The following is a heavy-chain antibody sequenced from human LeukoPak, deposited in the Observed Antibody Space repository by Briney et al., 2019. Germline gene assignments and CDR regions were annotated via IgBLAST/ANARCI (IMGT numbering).Heavy chain of an antibody. CDR3: ARDAGYSSYMDV. V-gene: IGHV4-59*01. Sequence: SETLSLTGTVSGGSISSYYWSWIRQPPGKGLEWIGYIYYSGSTNYNPSLKSRVTISVDTSKNQFSLKLSSVTAADTAVYYCARDAGYSSYMDVWGKGTTVTVSS. CDR1: GGSISSYY. CDR2: IYYSGST. D-gene: IGHD5-18*01. J-gene: IGHJ6*03.